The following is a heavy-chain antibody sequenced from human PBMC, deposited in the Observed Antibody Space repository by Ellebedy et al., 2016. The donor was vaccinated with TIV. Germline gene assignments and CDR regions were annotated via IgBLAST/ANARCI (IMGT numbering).Heavy chain of an antibody. CDR1: GYTFISYD. Sequence: ASVKVSXXASGYTFISYDINWVRQATGQGLEWMGWMNPNSGNTGYAQKFQGRVTMTRNTSINTAYMELSSLTSEDTAVYYCAGGLYTVYYYDGSGYLNWFDPWGQGTLVTVSS. D-gene: IGHD3-22*01. J-gene: IGHJ5*02. V-gene: IGHV1-8*01. CDR2: MNPNSGNT. CDR3: AGGLYTVYYYDGSGYLNWFDP.